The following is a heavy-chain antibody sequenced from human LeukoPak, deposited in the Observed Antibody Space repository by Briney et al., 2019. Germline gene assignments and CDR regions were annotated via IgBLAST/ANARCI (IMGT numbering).Heavy chain of an antibody. V-gene: IGHV4-34*01. CDR2: ISHSGST. J-gene: IGHJ4*02. CDR3: ARAKYSGSWTDY. CDR1: SGSFSGYY. Sequence: SDTQSLTCAVYSGSFSGYYWNWIRQPPGKGLEWIGEISHSGSTKYNPSLKSRVTISADTSKNQFSLKLSSVTAADTAVYYCARAKYSGSWTDYWGQGTLVTVSS. D-gene: IGHD6-13*01.